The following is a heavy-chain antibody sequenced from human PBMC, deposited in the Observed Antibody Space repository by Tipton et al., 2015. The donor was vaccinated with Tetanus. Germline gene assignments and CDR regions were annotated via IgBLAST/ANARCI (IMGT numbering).Heavy chain of an antibody. Sequence: TLSLTCIVSGGSLRSSDYYGAWVRQSPGKGLEWIGSVSYSGRTYYNPSLKSRVTMSVDTSKKDFSVRLTSVTAADTAVYYCARLREIVTRSGCAFGYWGQRILVSISS. V-gene: IGHV4-39*02. CDR1: GGSLRSSDYY. J-gene: IGHJ4*02. CDR3: ARLREIVTRSGCAFGY. CDR2: VSYSGRT. D-gene: IGHD5-12*01.